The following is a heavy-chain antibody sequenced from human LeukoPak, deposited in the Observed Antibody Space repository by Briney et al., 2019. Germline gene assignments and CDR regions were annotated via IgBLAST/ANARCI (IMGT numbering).Heavy chain of an antibody. CDR1: GGSISNYH. CDR2: VDYSGST. J-gene: IGHJ4*02. D-gene: IGHD3-10*01. CDR3: ARGVRGVILYYFDY. V-gene: IGHV4-59*12. Sequence: SETLSLTCTVSGGSISNYHWSWMRQPPGKGLEWIGYVDYSGSTNYSPSLKSRISISVDTSKNQFSLKLSSVTAADTAVYYCARGVRGVILYYFDYWGQGTLVTVSS.